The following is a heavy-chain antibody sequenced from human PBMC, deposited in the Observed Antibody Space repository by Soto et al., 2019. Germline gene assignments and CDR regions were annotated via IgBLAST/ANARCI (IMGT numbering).Heavy chain of an antibody. CDR2: IHYSGST. J-gene: IGHJ4*02. CDR1: GGPLSRSSYY. CDR3: ASPIAVAGKGDY. Sequence: SETLSLTCTVSGGPLSRSSYYWGWIRQPPGKGLEWIGSIHYSGSTYYNPSLKSRVTISVDTSKNQFSLKLSSVTAADTAVYYCASPIAVAGKGDYWCQGTLVTVSS. V-gene: IGHV4-39*01. D-gene: IGHD6-19*01.